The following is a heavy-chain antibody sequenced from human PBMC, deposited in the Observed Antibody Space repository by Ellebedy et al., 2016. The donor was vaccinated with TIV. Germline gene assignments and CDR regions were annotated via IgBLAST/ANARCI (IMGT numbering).Heavy chain of an antibody. V-gene: IGHV4-39*01. D-gene: IGHD3-10*01. Sequence: MPGGSLRLSCTVSGGSVSSSSHSWGWIRQPPGKGLEWIGSIYYSGSTYYNPSLKSRVTISVDTSKNQFSLKLSSVTAADTAVYYCASHMVRESTWFDPWGQGTLVTVSS. CDR1: GGSVSSSSHS. J-gene: IGHJ5*02. CDR3: ASHMVRESTWFDP. CDR2: IYYSGST.